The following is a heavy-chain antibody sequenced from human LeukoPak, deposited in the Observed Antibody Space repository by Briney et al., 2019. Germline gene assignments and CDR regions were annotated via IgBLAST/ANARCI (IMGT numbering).Heavy chain of an antibody. D-gene: IGHD4-17*01. CDR1: GGTFSSYA. V-gene: IGHV1-69*05. Sequence: ASVKVSCKASGGTFSSYAISWVRQAPGQGLEWMGGIIPIFGTANYAQKFQGRVTITTDESTSTAYMELSSLRSEDTAVYYCARGGRTVTPNIVYFDYWGQGTLVTVPS. CDR2: IIPIFGTA. CDR3: ARGGRTVTPNIVYFDY. J-gene: IGHJ4*02.